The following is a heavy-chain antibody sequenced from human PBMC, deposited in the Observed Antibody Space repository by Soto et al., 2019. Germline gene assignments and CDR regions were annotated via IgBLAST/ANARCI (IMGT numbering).Heavy chain of an antibody. CDR2: IIPIFGTA. D-gene: IGHD3-10*01. CDR1: GGTFSSYA. CDR3: ARSMVRGAMGPFRY. Sequence: ASVKVSCKASGGTFSSYAISWVRQAPGQGLEWMGGIIPIFGTANYAQKFQGRVTITADESTSTAYMELSSLRSEDTAVYYCARSMVRGAMGPFRYWGQGTLVTVSS. J-gene: IGHJ4*02. V-gene: IGHV1-69*13.